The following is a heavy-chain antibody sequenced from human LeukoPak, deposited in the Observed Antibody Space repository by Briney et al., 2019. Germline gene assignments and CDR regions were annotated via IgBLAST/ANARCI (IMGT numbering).Heavy chain of an antibody. D-gene: IGHD5-18*01. Sequence: SGGSLRLSCAASGFTFSSYLMHWVRQAPGKGLVWVSRINSDGSSTSYADSVKGRFTISRDNAKNTLYLQMNSLRAEDTAVYYCARDNPIQLWPNYYYHYGMDVWGQGTTVTVSS. CDR1: GFTFSSYL. CDR3: ARDNPIQLWPNYYYHYGMDV. V-gene: IGHV3-74*01. J-gene: IGHJ6*02. CDR2: INSDGSST.